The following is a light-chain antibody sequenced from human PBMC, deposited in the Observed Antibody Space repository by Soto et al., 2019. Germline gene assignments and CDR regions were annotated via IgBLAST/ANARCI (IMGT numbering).Light chain of an antibody. CDR2: GTS. J-gene: IGKJ1*01. V-gene: IGKV3-15*01. CDR3: QQYNNWPPWT. Sequence: IVMTQSPATLSVSPGERATLSCRASQSVSGNLAWYQQKPGQAPRLLIYGTSTRATGIPARFSGRGSGTEFTLTISSLQPEDFAVYYCQQYNNWPPWTFGQGTKVEFK. CDR1: QSVSGN.